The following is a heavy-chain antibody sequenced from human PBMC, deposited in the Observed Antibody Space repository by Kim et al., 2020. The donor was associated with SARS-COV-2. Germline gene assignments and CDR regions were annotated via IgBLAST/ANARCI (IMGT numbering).Heavy chain of an antibody. V-gene: IGHV7-4-1*02. Sequence: ASVKVSCKASGYTFTSYAMNWVRQAPGQGLEWMGWINTNTGNLTYAQGFTGRFVFSLDTSVSTAYLQISSLKAEDTAVYYCARGYCSSTSGRVDFAYWGQGTLVTVSS. CDR2: INTNTGNL. J-gene: IGHJ4*02. CDR3: ARGYCSSTSGRVDFAY. CDR1: GYTFTSYA. D-gene: IGHD2-2*01.